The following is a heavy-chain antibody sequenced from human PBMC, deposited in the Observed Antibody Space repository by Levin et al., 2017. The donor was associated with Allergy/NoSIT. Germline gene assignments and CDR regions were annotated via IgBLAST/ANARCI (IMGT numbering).Heavy chain of an antibody. V-gene: IGHV4-39*01. J-gene: IGHJ5*02. CDR3: ARQGKNNWFDP. CDR1: GGSISSSSYY. CDR2: IYYSGST. Sequence: NPSETLSLTCTVSGGSISSSSYYWGWIRQPPGKGLEWIGSIYYSGSTYYNPSLKSRVTISVDTSKNQFSLKLSSVTAADTAVYYCARQGKNNWFDPWGQGTLVTVSS.